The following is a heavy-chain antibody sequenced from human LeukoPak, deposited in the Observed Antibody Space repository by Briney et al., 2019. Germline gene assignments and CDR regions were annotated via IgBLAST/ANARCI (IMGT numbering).Heavy chain of an antibody. CDR3: ASRSINWYRGNNWFDP. CDR1: GLTVSSNY. J-gene: IGHJ5*02. V-gene: IGHV3-53*01. Sequence: PGGSLRLSCAASGLTVSSNYMSWVRQAPGKGLEWVSVIYSGGSTYYADSVKGRFTISRDNSKNSLYLQMNSLRVEDTAVYYCASRSINWYRGNNWFDPWGQGTLVTVSS. CDR2: IYSGGST. D-gene: IGHD6-13*01.